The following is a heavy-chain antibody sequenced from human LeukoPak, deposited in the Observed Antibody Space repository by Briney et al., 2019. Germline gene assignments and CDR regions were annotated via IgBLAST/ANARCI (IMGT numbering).Heavy chain of an antibody. CDR2: INPSGGST. D-gene: IGHD2-15*01. CDR3: ARTPLCSGGSCYAEYFQH. Sequence: ASVKVSCKASGYTFTSYYMHWVRQAPGQGLEWMGIINPSGGSTSYAQKFQGRVTMTRDMSTSTVYMELSSLRSEDMAVYYCARTPLCSGGSCYAEYFQHWGQGTLVTVSS. V-gene: IGHV1-46*01. J-gene: IGHJ1*01. CDR1: GYTFTSYY.